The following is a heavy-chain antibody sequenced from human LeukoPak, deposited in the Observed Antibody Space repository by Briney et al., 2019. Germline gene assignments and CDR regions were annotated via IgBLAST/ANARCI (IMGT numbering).Heavy chain of an antibody. CDR1: GYTFTSYG. CDR3: ARGGVSNSWYRTPDY. V-gene: IGHV1-18*01. D-gene: IGHD6-13*01. J-gene: IGHJ4*02. CDR2: ISTYNGNT. Sequence: ASVKVSCKASGYTFTSYGLSWARPAPGQGLEWMGWISTYNGNTNYAQKFRGRVTMTTDTSTSTGYMEMRSLRSDDTAVYYCARGGVSNSWYRTPDYWGQGTLVTVSS.